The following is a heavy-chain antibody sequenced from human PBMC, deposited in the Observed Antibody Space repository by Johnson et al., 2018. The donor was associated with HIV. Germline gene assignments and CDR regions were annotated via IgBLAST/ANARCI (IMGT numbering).Heavy chain of an antibody. Sequence: QVQLVESGGGLVQPGGSLRLSCAASGFTVSSNYMSWIRQAPGKGLEWVSYITSSGNTVYSADSVQGRFTISRDNDKNSLYLQMNILTAEDTAVYYCARAPEVRGIDAFDIWGQGTLVTVSS. D-gene: IGHD3-10*01. J-gene: IGHJ3*02. CDR2: ITSSGNTV. CDR3: ARAPEVRGIDAFDI. CDR1: GFTVSSNY. V-gene: IGHV3-11*04.